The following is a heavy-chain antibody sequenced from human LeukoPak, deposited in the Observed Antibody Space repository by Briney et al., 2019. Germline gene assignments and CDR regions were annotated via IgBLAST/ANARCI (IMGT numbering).Heavy chain of an antibody. D-gene: IGHD6-13*01. J-gene: IGHJ4*02. Sequence: GASVKVSCKASRGTFSSYAISWVRQAPGQGLEWMGGIIPIFGTANYAQKFQGRVTITTDESTSTAYMELSSLRSEDTAVYYCARNLYPKTAAAFDYWGQGTLVTVSS. CDR2: IIPIFGTA. CDR3: ARNLYPKTAAAFDY. CDR1: RGTFSSYA. V-gene: IGHV1-69*05.